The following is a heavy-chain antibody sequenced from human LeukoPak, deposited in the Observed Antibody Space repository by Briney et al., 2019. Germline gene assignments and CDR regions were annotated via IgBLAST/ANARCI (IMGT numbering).Heavy chain of an antibody. CDR2: IYHSGST. CDR1: GFTFSNAW. V-gene: IGHV4-4*02. CDR3: ARDRRYYDSSGTYYYYGMDV. J-gene: IGHJ6*02. D-gene: IGHD3-22*01. Sequence: PGGSLRLSCAASGFTFSNAWMNWVRQPPGKGLEWIGEIYHSGSTNYNPSLKSRVTISVDKSKNQFSLKLSSVTAADTAVYYCARDRRYYDSSGTYYYYGMDVWGQGTTVTVSS.